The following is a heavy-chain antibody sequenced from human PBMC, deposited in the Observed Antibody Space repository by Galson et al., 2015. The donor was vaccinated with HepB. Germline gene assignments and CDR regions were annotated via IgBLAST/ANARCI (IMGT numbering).Heavy chain of an antibody. V-gene: IGHV3-21*01. CDR2: ISNSSSYI. Sequence: SLRLSCAASGFTFSSYSMYWVHQAPGTGLEWVSYISNSSSYIYYADSVKVRFTISRDNAKNSLYLPMNSLRAEDTAVYYCARGHDYGDYGFPLGYDYFDYWGQGTLVTVSS. CDR3: ARGHDYGDYGFPLGYDYFDY. D-gene: IGHD4-17*01. CDR1: GFTFSSYS. J-gene: IGHJ4*02.